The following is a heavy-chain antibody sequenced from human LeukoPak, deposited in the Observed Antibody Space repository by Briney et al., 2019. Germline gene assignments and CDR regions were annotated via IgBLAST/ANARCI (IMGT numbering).Heavy chain of an antibody. V-gene: IGHV1-18*01. J-gene: IGHJ4*02. CDR1: GYTFTSYG. CDR2: ISAYNANT. D-gene: IGHD2-15*01. CDR3: ARGDVVVVAATRLDY. Sequence: ASVKVSCKASGYTFTSYGINWVRQAPGQGLESMGWISAYNANTNYAQKVQGRVTMTTDTSTSTAYMELRSLRSDDTAVYYCARGDVVVVAATRLDYWGQGTLVTVSS.